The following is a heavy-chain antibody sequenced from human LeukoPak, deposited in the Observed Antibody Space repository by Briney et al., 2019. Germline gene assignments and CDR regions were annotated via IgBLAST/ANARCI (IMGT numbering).Heavy chain of an antibody. CDR2: INHSGRA. J-gene: IGHJ4*02. CDR1: GGSFSSYS. Sequence: PSETLSLTCTVSGGSFSSYSWSWICQPSGKGPEWIGEINHSGRANYSPSLQSRVTISIDTSKNQYSLILNSVTAADTSVYFCARFDPGLGWAFDYWGQGTLVTVSS. CDR3: ARFDPGLGWAFDY. D-gene: IGHD3-16*01. V-gene: IGHV4-34*01.